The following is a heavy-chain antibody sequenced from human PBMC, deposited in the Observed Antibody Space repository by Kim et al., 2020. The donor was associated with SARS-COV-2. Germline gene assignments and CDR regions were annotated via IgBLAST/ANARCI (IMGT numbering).Heavy chain of an antibody. CDR2: INQRGTT. J-gene: IGHJ6*03. D-gene: IGHD6-19*01. CDR1: GGSFSGYY. CDR3: ARGTRQWLVRGPYYYYMDV. Sequence: SETLSLTCAVYGGSFSGYYWSWTRQPPGKGLEWMGEINQRGTTNYNPSLKSRVTISVDTSKNQFSLTLSPVTAADTAVYYCARGTRQWLVRGPYYYYMDVWGKGTTVTVSS. V-gene: IGHV4-34*01.